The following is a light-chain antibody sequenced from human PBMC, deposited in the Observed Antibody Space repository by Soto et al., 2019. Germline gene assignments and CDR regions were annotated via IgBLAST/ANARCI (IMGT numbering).Light chain of an antibody. V-gene: IGKV1-5*01. J-gene: IGKJ1*01. CDR2: HAS. CDR3: QHYSLYSPWT. Sequence: DIQMTQSPSTLSASIGDRVTISCRASQNIGRWLAWYQQKPGTAPNLLIYHASNLRGGVPSRFSGGGSGTEFTLTITSLLPDDCATYYCQHYSLYSPWTFGQGTKVDIK. CDR1: QNIGRW.